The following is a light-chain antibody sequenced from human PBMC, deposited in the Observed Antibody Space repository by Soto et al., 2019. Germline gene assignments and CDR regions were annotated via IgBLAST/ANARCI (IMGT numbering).Light chain of an antibody. Sequence: DIQMTQSPSTLSASVGDRVTITCRASQSISSWLAWYQQKPGKAPKLLIYDASSLESGVPSRFSGSGSGTEFTLTISSLQPDDFATYYCQQYNSYSRTFGQGPKVDI. J-gene: IGKJ1*01. CDR2: DAS. V-gene: IGKV1-5*01. CDR3: QQYNSYSRT. CDR1: QSISSW.